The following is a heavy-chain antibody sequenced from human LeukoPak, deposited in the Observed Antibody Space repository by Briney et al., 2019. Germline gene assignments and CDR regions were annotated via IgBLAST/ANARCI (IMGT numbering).Heavy chain of an antibody. J-gene: IGHJ4*02. V-gene: IGHV3-30*04. CDR1: GFTFSSYA. CDR2: ISYDGSNK. Sequence: PGGSLRLSCAASGFTFSSYAMHWVRQAPGKGLEWVAVISYDGSNKYYADSVKGRFTISRDNSKNTLYLQMNSLRAEDTAVYYCARGSYDILTGYPYYFDYWGQGTLVTVSS. CDR3: ARGSYDILTGYPYYFDY. D-gene: IGHD3-9*01.